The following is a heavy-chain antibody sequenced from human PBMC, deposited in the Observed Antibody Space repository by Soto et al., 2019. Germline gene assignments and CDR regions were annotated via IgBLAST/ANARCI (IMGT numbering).Heavy chain of an antibody. Sequence: PGGSLRLSCAASGFTFSSYGMHWVRQAPGKGLEWVAVIWYDGSNKYYADSVKGRFTISRDNSKNTLYLQMNSLRAEDTAVYYCARENIVVVTATYYFDYWGQGTLVTSPQ. J-gene: IGHJ4*02. CDR3: ARENIVVVTATYYFDY. CDR2: IWYDGSNK. CDR1: GFTFSSYG. D-gene: IGHD2-21*02. V-gene: IGHV3-33*01.